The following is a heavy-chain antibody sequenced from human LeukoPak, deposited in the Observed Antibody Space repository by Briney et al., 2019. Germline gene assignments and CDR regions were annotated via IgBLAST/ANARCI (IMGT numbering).Heavy chain of an antibody. J-gene: IGHJ6*03. CDR1: GFTFSSYT. D-gene: IGHD6-25*01. Sequence: GGSLRLSCAASGFTFSSYTMNWVRQPPGKGLEWVSNIGTSSTTIYYADSVKGRFTISRDNAKNSLYLQMNSLRADDTAVYYCARFAAGGSYYYYMDVWGKGTTVTVSS. CDR2: IGTSSTTI. CDR3: ARFAAGGSYYYYMDV. V-gene: IGHV3-48*01.